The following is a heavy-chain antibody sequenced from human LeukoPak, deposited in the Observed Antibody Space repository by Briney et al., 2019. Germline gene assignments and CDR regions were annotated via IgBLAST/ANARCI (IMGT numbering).Heavy chain of an antibody. V-gene: IGHV3-30*02. CDR1: GFTFSSYG. J-gene: IGHJ6*03. CDR2: IRYDGSNE. CDR3: AKDIVPAAMRDYYYYMDV. Sequence: PGGSLRLSCAASGFTFSSYGMHWVRQAPGKGLEWVAFIRYDGSNEYYADSVKGRFTISRDNSENTLYLQMNSLRAEDTAVYYCAKDIVPAAMRDYYYYMDVWGKGTTVTISS. D-gene: IGHD2-2*01.